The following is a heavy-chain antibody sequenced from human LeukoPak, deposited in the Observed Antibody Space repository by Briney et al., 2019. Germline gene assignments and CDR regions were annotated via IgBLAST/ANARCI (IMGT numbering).Heavy chain of an antibody. CDR2: IHSTGNS. D-gene: IGHD2-15*01. CDR3: EKDSHLDV. V-gene: IGHV4-39*01. Sequence: PSETLSLTCTVSGGSISGTDLYWGWIRQLPGKGLEWIGNIHSTGNSFCNPSLKSRVTISIDTSKNQFSLKLSSVTAADTAVYYCEKDSHLDVWGHGTTGTVSS. J-gene: IGHJ6*02. CDR1: GGSISGTDLY.